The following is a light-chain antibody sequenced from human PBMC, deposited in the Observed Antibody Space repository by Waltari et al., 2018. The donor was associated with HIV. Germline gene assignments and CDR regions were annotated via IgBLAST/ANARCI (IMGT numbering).Light chain of an antibody. CDR2: KDS. CDR1: ALPKQY. Sequence: SYELTQPTSVSVSPGQTARITCSGDALPKQYTYWYQQKPGQAPVLVIYKDSERPSGIPERFSGSNSGTTVTLTISGVQAEDEADYYCQSAVSSGSPYVVFGGGTKLTVL. V-gene: IGLV3-25*03. J-gene: IGLJ2*01. CDR3: QSAVSSGSPYVV.